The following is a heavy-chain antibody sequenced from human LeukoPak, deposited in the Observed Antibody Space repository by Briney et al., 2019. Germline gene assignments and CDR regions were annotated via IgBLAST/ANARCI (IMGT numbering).Heavy chain of an antibody. D-gene: IGHD3-22*01. CDR2: ISYDGSNK. CDR3: ARDFWDDSSGYSDY. V-gene: IGHV3-30*03. Sequence: PGRSLRLSCAASGFTFSSYGMHWVRQAPGKGLEWVAVISYDGSNKYYADSVKGRFTISRDNSKNTLYLQMNSLRAEDTAVYYCARDFWDDSSGYSDYWGQGTLVTVSS. CDR1: GFTFSSYG. J-gene: IGHJ4*02.